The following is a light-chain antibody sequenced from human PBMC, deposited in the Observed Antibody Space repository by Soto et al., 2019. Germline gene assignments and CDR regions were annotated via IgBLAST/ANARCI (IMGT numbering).Light chain of an antibody. CDR3: QQSFNTPFT. Sequence: DIQMTQSPSSLSASVGESLTITCRASQSISTHLNWYQQKPGKAPKLVIYAANALQNAVPSRFSGTRSGTEYTLAITNVQPEDFAIYYCQQSFNTPFTFGQGTRVE. V-gene: IGKV1-39*01. CDR2: AAN. CDR1: QSISTH. J-gene: IGKJ5*01.